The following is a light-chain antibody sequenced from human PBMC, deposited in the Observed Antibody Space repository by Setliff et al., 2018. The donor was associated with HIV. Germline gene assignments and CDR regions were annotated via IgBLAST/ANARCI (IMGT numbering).Light chain of an antibody. V-gene: IGLV2-14*03. CDR3: SSYVNINTLV. CDR1: SSDIGAYNY. J-gene: IGLJ1*01. Sequence: QSALAQPASVSGSPGQSITISCTGTSSDIGAYNYVSWYQQHPGKAPKVMIYDVRKRPSGVSNRFSGSKSGNTASLTISGLQAEDEAAYYCSSYVNINTLVFGTGTKVTDL. CDR2: DVR.